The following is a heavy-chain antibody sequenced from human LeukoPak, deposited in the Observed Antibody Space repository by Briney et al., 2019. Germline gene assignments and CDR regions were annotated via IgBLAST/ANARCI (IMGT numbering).Heavy chain of an antibody. CDR3: ARRQTFFDY. Sequence: KPSETLSLTCTVSGGSISNYFWSWIRQPPGKGLEWIGYIYASGTYASGSTNYNPSLKSRVTISVDPSKSQFSLKLSSVTAADTAVYYCARRQTFFDYWGQGTLVTVSS. J-gene: IGHJ4*02. CDR1: GGSISNYF. CDR2: IYASGTYASGST. V-gene: IGHV4-4*09.